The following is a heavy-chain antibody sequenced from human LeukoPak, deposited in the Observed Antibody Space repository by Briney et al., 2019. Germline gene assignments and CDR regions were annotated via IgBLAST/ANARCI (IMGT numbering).Heavy chain of an antibody. J-gene: IGHJ5*02. CDR2: ISSSSSYI. D-gene: IGHD6-19*01. CDR3: ARERDSSGWYPDNWFDP. Sequence: GGSLRLSCAASGFTFSDYCMSWIRQAPGKGLEWVSSISSSSSYIYYADSVKGRFTISRDNAKNSLYLQMNSLRAEDTAVYYCARERDSSGWYPDNWFDPWGQGTLVTVSS. V-gene: IGHV3-21*01. CDR1: GFTFSDYC.